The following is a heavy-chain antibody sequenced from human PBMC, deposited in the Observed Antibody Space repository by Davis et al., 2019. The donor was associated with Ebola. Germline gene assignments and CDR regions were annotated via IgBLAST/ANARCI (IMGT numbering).Heavy chain of an antibody. Sequence: GESLKISCAASGFTFSKYTMNWVRQAPGKGLEWVSSISSSSSYIYYADSVKGRFTISRDNAKNSLYLQMNSLRAEDTAVYFCARDQDYYDILTGYYRHYYGMDVWGQGTTVTVSS. J-gene: IGHJ6*02. V-gene: IGHV3-21*01. CDR1: GFTFSKYT. CDR2: ISSSSSYI. D-gene: IGHD3-9*01. CDR3: ARDQDYYDILTGYYRHYYGMDV.